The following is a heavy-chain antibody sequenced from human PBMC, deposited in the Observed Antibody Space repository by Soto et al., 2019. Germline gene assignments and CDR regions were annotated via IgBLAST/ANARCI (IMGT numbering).Heavy chain of an antibody. Sequence: SGPTLVNPTQTLTLTCTFSGFSLSTSGMCVSWIRQPPGKALEWLALIDWDDDKYYSTSLKTRLSISRDTSKNQVVLTMTNMDPVDTATYYCARMFLYDSSDGAFDIWGQGTMVTVSS. V-gene: IGHV2-70*01. CDR3: ARMFLYDSSDGAFDI. J-gene: IGHJ3*02. CDR1: GFSLSTSGMC. D-gene: IGHD3-22*01. CDR2: IDWDDDK.